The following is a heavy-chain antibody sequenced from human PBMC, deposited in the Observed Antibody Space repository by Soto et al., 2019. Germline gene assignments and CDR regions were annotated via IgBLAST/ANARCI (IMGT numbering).Heavy chain of an antibody. CDR2: ISSSSSTI. J-gene: IGHJ6*03. V-gene: IGHV3-48*01. D-gene: IGHD5-12*01. CDR1: GFTFSSYS. Sequence: SLRLSCSASGFTFSSYSMNWVRQAPGKGLEWVSCISSSSSTIYYADSVKGRFTISRDNAKNSLYLQMNSLRAEDTAVYYCVRGRRGYDSYYYYMDVWGKGTTVTVSS. CDR3: VRGRRGYDSYYYYMDV.